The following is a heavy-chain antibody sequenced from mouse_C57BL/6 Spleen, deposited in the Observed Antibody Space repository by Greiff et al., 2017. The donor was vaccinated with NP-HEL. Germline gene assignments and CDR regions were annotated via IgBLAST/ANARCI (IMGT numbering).Heavy chain of an antibody. V-gene: IGHV1-50*01. CDR3: ARKGRADYYFDY. Sequence: QVQLQQPGAELVKPGASVKLSCKASGYTFTSYWMQWVKQRPGQGLEWIGEIDPSDSYTNYNQKFKGKATLTVDTSSSTAYMQLSSLTSEDSAVYYCARKGRADYYFDYWGQGTTLTVSS. CDR2: IDPSDSYT. CDR1: GYTFTSYW. J-gene: IGHJ2*01. D-gene: IGHD3-1*01.